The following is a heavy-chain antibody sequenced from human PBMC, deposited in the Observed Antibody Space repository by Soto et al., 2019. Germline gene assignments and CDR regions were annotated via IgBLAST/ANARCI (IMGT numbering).Heavy chain of an antibody. Sequence: QVQLQESGPGLVKPSGTLSLTCAVSGGSISSSNSWSWVRQSPGQGLEWIGDISHSESTNYNPSLKSGVTMALDKSKNQFSLNLSSVTAADTAVYYCASHFYYYGLGVWGQGTTVTVSS. J-gene: IGHJ6*02. V-gene: IGHV4-4*02. CDR3: ASHFYYYGLGV. CDR1: GGSISSSNS. CDR2: ISHSEST.